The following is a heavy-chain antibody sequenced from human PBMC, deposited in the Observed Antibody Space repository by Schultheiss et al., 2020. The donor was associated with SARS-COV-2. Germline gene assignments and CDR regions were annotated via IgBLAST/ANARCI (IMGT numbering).Heavy chain of an antibody. CDR2: IGTAGDT. Sequence: GESLKISCAASGFTFSSYDMHWVRQATGKGLEWVSAIGTAGDTYYQGSVKGRFTISRDNAKNSLYLQMNSLRAEDTAVYYCARDWGQWGSNDYWGQGTLVTVSS. D-gene: IGHD3-16*01. V-gene: IGHV3-13*04. J-gene: IGHJ4*02. CDR1: GFTFSSYD. CDR3: ARDWGQWGSNDY.